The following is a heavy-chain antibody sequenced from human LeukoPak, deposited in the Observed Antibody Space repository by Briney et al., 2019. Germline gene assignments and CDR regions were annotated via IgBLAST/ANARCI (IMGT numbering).Heavy chain of an antibody. CDR2: ISWNSGSI. CDR1: GFTFDDYA. Sequence: GRSLRLSCAASGFTFDDYAMHWVRQAPGKGLEWVSGISWNSGSIGYADSVKGRFTISRDNAKNSLYLQMDSLRAEDTALYYCAKDPYSNYYYGMVVWGQGTTVTVSS. J-gene: IGHJ6*02. D-gene: IGHD4-11*01. CDR3: AKDPYSNYYYGMVV. V-gene: IGHV3-9*01.